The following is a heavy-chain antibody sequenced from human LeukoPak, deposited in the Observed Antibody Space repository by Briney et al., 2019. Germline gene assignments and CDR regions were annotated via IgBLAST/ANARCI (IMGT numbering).Heavy chain of an antibody. Sequence: GGSLRLSCAASGFTFSSYGMHWVRQAPGKGLEWVAVIWYDGSSKYYADSVKGRFTISRDNSKNTLYLQMNSLRAEDTAVYYCARDAGYSYAPYYFDYWGQGTLVTVSS. CDR2: IWYDGSSK. CDR1: GFTFSSYG. CDR3: ARDAGYSYAPYYFDY. V-gene: IGHV3-33*01. J-gene: IGHJ4*02. D-gene: IGHD5-18*01.